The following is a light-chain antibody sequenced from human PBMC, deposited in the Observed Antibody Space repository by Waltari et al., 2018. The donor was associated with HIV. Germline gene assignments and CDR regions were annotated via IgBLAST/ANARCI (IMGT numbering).Light chain of an antibody. CDR1: QNINNY. CDR2: GAS. J-gene: IGKJ5*01. V-gene: IGKV1-39*01. CDR3: QQSFSAAIT. Sequence: DIQMTQSPSSLSASVGDPVTITCRASQNINNYLNWYQQRPGKPPNRLIYGASSLQHGVPSRFSARASGANFTLTITRLQPEDFASYYCQQSFSAAITLGQGTRL.